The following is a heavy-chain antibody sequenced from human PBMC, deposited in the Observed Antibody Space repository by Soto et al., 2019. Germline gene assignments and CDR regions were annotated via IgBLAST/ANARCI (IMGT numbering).Heavy chain of an antibody. Sequence: QVQLVQSGAEVKKPGSSVKVSCKASGGTFSSYTISWVRQAPGQGLEWMGRIIPILGIANYAQKFQGRVTITADKPTSTAYIELSSLRSEDTAVYYCAIQWLESRRGYWGQGTLVTVSS. J-gene: IGHJ4*02. V-gene: IGHV1-69*02. CDR3: AIQWLESRRGY. CDR2: IIPILGIA. CDR1: GGTFSSYT. D-gene: IGHD6-19*01.